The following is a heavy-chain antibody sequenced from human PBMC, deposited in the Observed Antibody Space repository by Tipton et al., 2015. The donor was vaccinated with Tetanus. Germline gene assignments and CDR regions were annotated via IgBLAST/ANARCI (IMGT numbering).Heavy chain of an antibody. V-gene: IGHV3-30*18. CDR2: ISYDGSNK. Sequence: SLRLSCAASGFTFSSYGMHWVRQAPGKGLEWVAVISYDGSNKYYADSVKGRFTISRDNSKNTLYLQMNSLRAEDTAVYYCAKDLSAWDYSNYAKYFDNWGQGTLVTVSS. CDR3: AKDLSAWDYSNYAKYFDN. J-gene: IGHJ4*02. D-gene: IGHD4-11*01. CDR1: GFTFSSYG.